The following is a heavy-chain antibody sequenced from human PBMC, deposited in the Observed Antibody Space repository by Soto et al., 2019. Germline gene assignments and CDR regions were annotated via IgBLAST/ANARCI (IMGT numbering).Heavy chain of an antibody. CDR2: INSDGSGT. V-gene: IGHV3-74*01. D-gene: IGHD4-17*01. CDR3: AKEDSYGDYDY. J-gene: IGHJ4*02. CDR1: GFTFSSYW. Sequence: GGSLRLSCAASGFTFSSYWMHWVRQAPGKGLVWVSRINSDGSGTSYADSVKGRFTISRDNAKNTLYLQMNSLRAEDTAVYYCAKEDSYGDYDYWGQGTLVTVSS.